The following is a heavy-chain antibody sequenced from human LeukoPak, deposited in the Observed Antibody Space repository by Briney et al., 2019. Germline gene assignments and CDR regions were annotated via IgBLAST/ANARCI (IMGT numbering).Heavy chain of an antibody. D-gene: IGHD3-10*01. V-gene: IGHV1-2*02. CDR3: ARHVIGPFAFDI. CDR1: GYTFTGFY. Sequence: VASVKVSCKASGYTFTGFYIHWVRQAPGQGLEWMGWINPNSGGTNYAQESEGRVTMTRDTSISTAYMELSRLRSDDTAVYYCARHVIGPFAFDIWGQGTMVTVSS. J-gene: IGHJ3*02. CDR2: INPNSGGT.